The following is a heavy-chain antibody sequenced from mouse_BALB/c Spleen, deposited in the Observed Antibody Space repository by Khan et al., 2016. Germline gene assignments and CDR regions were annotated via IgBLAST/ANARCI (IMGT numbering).Heavy chain of an antibody. CDR2: INTETGEP. J-gene: IGHJ3*01. CDR1: GYTFTDYS. V-gene: IGHV9-2-1*01. Sequence: QIQLVQSGPELKKPGETVKISCKASGYTFTDYSMHWVKQAPGKGLKWMGWINTETGEPTYADDFKGRFAFSLETSASTAYLQINNLKNEDTDTYFCAKIYYGYDGAYWGQGTLVTVSA. D-gene: IGHD2-2*01. CDR3: AKIYYGYDGAY.